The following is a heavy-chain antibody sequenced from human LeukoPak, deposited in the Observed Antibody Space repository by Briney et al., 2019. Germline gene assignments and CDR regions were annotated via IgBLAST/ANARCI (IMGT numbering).Heavy chain of an antibody. J-gene: IGHJ6*03. Sequence: SETLSLTCTVSGGSISSYYWSWIRQPPGKGLEWIGYIYYSGSTNYNPSLKNRVTISVDTSKNQFSLKLSSVTAADTAVYYCARSYYYYMDVWGKGTTVTVSS. V-gene: IGHV4-59*01. CDR3: ARSYYYYMDV. CDR1: GGSISSYY. CDR2: IYYSGST.